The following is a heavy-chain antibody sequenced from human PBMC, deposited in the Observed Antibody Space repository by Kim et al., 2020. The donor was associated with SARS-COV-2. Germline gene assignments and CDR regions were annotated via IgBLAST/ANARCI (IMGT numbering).Heavy chain of an antibody. J-gene: IGHJ6*02. CDR3: ARGNYYESVSLSDYYNGMDV. CDR2: VSYDGRNK. Sequence: GGSLRLSCAASGLPFDSSAMNWVRQAPGKGLEWVAVVSYDGRNKDYADSVKGRFTISRDNSKSALYRQMNSLRIEDTAVYYCARGNYYESVSLSDYYNGMDVWGQGTTVAVSS. V-gene: IGHV3-30-3*01. D-gene: IGHD3-10*01. CDR1: GLPFDSSA.